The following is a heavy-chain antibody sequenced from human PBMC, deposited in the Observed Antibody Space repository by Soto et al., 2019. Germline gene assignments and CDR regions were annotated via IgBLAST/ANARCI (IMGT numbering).Heavy chain of an antibody. CDR1: GFTFSSYG. D-gene: IGHD2-2*01. CDR2: IWYDGSNK. J-gene: IGHJ6*02. V-gene: IGHV3-33*01. Sequence: GGSLRLSCAASGFTFSSYGMHWVRQAPGKGLEWVAVIWYDGSNKYYADSVKGRFTISRDNSKNTLYLQMNSLRAEDTAWYYCARDGKVVVPAATSHAPGYYYYYYGMDVWGQGTTVTVSS. CDR3: ARDGKVVVPAATSHAPGYYYYYYGMDV.